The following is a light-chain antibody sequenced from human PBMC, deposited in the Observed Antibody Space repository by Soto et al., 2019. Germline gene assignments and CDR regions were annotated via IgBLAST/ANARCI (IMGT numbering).Light chain of an antibody. CDR2: DVS. V-gene: IGLV2-11*01. CDR3: CSYAGSNTLV. CDR1: IRDIGGYNF. J-gene: IGLJ2*01. Sequence: QLVLTQPRSVSGSPGQSITISCSGTIRDIGGYNFISWYQQHPGTAPKIIIYDVSKRPSGVPDRFSGSTSGNTASLTISGLQAEDDAFYYCCSYAGSNTLVFGGGTKLTVL.